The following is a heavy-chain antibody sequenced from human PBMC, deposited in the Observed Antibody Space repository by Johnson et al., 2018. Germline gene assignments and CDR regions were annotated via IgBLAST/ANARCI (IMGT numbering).Heavy chain of an antibody. V-gene: IGHV3-7*01. CDR1: GFTFSSYW. D-gene: IGHD6-19*01. CDR2: INQDTSEE. J-gene: IGHJ4*02. CDR3: ARGAYGSGWYEDC. Sequence: VQLLEAGGGLVQPGGSLRLSCAASGFTFSSYWMSWVRQAPGKGLEWVANINQDTSEEKYVDAGKGRFTISRDNAKTSVHLQMNSLRAEDTAVYYWARGAYGSGWYEDCWGQGTLVTVSS.